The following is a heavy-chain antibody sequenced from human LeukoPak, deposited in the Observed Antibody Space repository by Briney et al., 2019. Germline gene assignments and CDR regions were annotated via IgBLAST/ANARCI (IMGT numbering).Heavy chain of an antibody. J-gene: IGHJ4*02. CDR3: ARSITMIVVVITPFDY. CDR2: INPNSGGT. CDR1: GYTFTSYG. D-gene: IGHD3-22*01. Sequence: ASVKVSCKASGYTFTSYGISWVRQAPGQGLEWMGWINPNSGGTNYAQKFQGRVTMTRDTSISTAYMELSRLRSDDTAVYYCARSITMIVVVITPFDYWGQGTLVTVSS. V-gene: IGHV1-2*02.